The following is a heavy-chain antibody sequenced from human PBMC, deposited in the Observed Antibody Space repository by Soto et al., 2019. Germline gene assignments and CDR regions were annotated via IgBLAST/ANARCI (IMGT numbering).Heavy chain of an antibody. CDR3: TRHAIGVVVPAAIRN. CDR1: GGSIGSSSYY. CDR2: IYYTGTS. J-gene: IGHJ4*02. D-gene: IGHD2-15*01. V-gene: IGHV4-39*01. Sequence: SETLSLTCGVSGGSIGSSSYYWDWIRQPPGKGLEWIGTIYYTGTSNYNPSLKSRVTISVDTSKNQFSLKLSSLTAADTAVYYCTRHAIGVVVPAAIRNWGQGSLVTVSS.